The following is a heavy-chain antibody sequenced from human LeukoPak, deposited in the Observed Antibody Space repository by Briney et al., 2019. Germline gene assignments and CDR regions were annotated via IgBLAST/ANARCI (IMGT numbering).Heavy chain of an antibody. D-gene: IGHD2-2*01. CDR2: IYYSGST. V-gene: IGHV4-39*02. J-gene: IGHJ5*02. Sequence: SETLSLTCTVSGGSISSSSYYWGRIRQPPGKGLEWIGSIYYSGSTYYNPSLKSRVTISVDTSKNQFSLKLSSVTAADTAVYYCAREHIVVVPAARNWFDPWGQGTLVTVSS. CDR3: AREHIVVVPAARNWFDP. CDR1: GGSISSSSYY.